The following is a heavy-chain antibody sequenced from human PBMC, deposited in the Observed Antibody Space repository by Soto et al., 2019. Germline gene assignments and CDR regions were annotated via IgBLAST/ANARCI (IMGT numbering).Heavy chain of an antibody. CDR3: ARWSYLDY. CDR2: ISGSDGKT. J-gene: IGHJ4*02. D-gene: IGHD3-3*01. CDR1: GFSFGSYA. Sequence: PGGSLRLSCAASGFSFGSYALSWVRQAPGKGLEWFSTISGSDGKTFYADSVKGRFSISRDTSQSTLYLQMTSLRADDTAMYYCARWSYLDYWGQGTRVTVSS. V-gene: IGHV3-23*01.